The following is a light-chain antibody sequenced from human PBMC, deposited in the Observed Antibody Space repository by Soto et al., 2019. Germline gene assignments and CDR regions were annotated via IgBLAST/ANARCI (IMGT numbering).Light chain of an antibody. CDR1: QSLLHSNGYNY. V-gene: IGKV2-28*01. Sequence: DIVMTQSRLSLPVTPGEPASISCRSSQSLLHSNGYNYLDWYLQKPGQSPQLLIYLGSNRASGVPGRFSGSGSGTDFILKISRVEPEDVGVYYCMQALQTRTFGQGTKV. CDR3: MQALQTRT. J-gene: IGKJ1*01. CDR2: LGS.